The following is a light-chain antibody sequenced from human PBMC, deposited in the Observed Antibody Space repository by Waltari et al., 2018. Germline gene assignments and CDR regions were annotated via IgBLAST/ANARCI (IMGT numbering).Light chain of an antibody. V-gene: IGLV2-14*01. CDR2: DVN. CDR3: DSYASENILL. J-gene: IGLJ2*01. Sequence: QSALRQPASVSGSPGQSITISCSGSRSDLGGYDYVSWYQQNPGKAPKHLIYDVNKRPSGGSDRFSGSKLGFTASLTISGLQAEDEADYYCDSYASENILLFGGGTKVTVL. CDR1: RSDLGGYDY.